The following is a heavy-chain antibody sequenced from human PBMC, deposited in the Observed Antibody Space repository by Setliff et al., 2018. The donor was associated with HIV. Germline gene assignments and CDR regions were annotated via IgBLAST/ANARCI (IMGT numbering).Heavy chain of an antibody. Sequence: ASVKVSCKASGYTFTGYYMHWVRQAPGQGLEWMGRINPNSGGTNYIPKLRDRVTMTTDTSTTSSSMELRGLRSDDTAVYFCAGDAPGNTEAAPGFWGQGTLVTVSS. CDR1: GYTFTGYY. CDR3: AGDAPGNTEAAPGF. D-gene: IGHD6-6*01. J-gene: IGHJ4*02. CDR2: INPNSGGT. V-gene: IGHV1-2*06.